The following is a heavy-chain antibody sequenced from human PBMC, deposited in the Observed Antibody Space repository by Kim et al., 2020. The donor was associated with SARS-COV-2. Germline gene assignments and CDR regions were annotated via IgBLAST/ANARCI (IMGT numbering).Heavy chain of an antibody. Sequence: SETLSLTCTVSGGSISSYYWSWIRQPPGKGLEWIGYIYYSGSTNYNPSLKSRVTISVDTSKNQFSLKLSSVTAADTAVYYCARADGSFDPWGQGTLVTVSS. CDR2: IYYSGST. J-gene: IGHJ5*02. CDR3: ARADGSFDP. V-gene: IGHV4-59*13. CDR1: GGSISSYY.